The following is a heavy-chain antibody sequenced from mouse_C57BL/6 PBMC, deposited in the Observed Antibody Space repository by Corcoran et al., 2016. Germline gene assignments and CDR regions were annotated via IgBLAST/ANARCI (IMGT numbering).Heavy chain of an antibody. V-gene: IGHV9-3*01. D-gene: IGHD2-4*01. CDR3: ARWITKGAMDY. CDR1: GYTFTTYG. Sequence: QIQLVQSGPELKKPGETVKISCKASGYTFTTYGMSWVKQAPGKGLKWMGGINTYSGVPTYADDLKGRVAFSLETSASTAYLQINNLKNAATAKYFCARWITKGAMDYWGQGTSVTVSS. J-gene: IGHJ4*01. CDR2: INTYSGVP.